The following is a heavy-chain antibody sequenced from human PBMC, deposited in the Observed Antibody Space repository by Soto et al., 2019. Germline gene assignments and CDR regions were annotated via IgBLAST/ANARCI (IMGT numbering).Heavy chain of an antibody. CDR1: GGSISSGDYY. J-gene: IGHJ3*02. D-gene: IGHD5-18*01. CDR2: IYYSGST. V-gene: IGHV4-30-4*01. Sequence: QVQLQESGPGLVKPSQTLSLTCTVSGGSISSGDYYWRWIRQPPGKGLEWIGYIYYSGSTYYNPSLKSRVTISVDTSNNQFSLKLSSVTAADTAVYYCDRAPPLKYTYGLRGAFDIWGQGTMVTVSS. CDR3: DRAPPLKYTYGLRGAFDI.